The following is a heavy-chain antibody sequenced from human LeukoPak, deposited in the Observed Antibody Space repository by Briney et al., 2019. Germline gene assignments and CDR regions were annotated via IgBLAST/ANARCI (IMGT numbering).Heavy chain of an antibody. V-gene: IGHV3-74*01. CDR3: ARDQHAEGTTIAP. CDR2: TKSDGSVT. Sequence: PWGSLTLSCAASGFTFSSYWMHRVRQAPGDGLVGASRTKSDGSVTWSAASVTGRLTISRDTGKNMLYVQMNSLREEDTAVSFCARDQHAEGTTIAPWGKGPLVTVPS. CDR1: GFTFSSYW. D-gene: IGHD1-7*01. J-gene: IGHJ5*02.